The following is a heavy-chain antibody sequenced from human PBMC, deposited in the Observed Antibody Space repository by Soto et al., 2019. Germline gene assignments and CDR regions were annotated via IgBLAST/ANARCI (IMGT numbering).Heavy chain of an antibody. J-gene: IGHJ4*02. D-gene: IGHD3-10*01. CDR3: ARYFLGSTYYFDY. V-gene: IGHV4-59*08. Sequence: SETLSLTCTVSGGSISSYYWSWIRQPPGKGLEWIGYIYYSGSTHYNPSLKSRVTISVDTSQNRFSLKLSSVTAADTAVYYCARYFLGSTYYFDYCGQGTLVTVSS. CDR1: GGSISSYY. CDR2: IYYSGST.